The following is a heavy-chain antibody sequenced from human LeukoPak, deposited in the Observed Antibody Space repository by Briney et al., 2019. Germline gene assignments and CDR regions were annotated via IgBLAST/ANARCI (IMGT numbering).Heavy chain of an antibody. D-gene: IGHD3-10*01. CDR1: GFTFSSYG. J-gene: IGHJ4*02. CDR2: IWYDGSNI. CDR3: ARDWSGDY. Sequence: GRSLRLSCAASGFTFSSYGMHWVRQAPGKGLEWLAVIWYDGSNIYYADPVKGRFAISRDNAKNTLYLQMNSLRAEDTAVYYCARDWSGDYWGQGTQVTVSS. V-gene: IGHV3-33*01.